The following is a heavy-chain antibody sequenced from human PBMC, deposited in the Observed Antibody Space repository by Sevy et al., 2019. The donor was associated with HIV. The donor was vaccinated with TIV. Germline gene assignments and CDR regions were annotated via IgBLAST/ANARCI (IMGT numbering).Heavy chain of an antibody. V-gene: IGHV3-53*01. J-gene: IGHJ3*01. D-gene: IGHD5-18*01. CDR3: AKTRGFSGLHAFDA. Sequence: GGSLILSCATSGITVSLNYMSWVRQAPGKGLEWVSAIYAGDSTYYTDSVRGRFTISRDNSKNTLYLQMNSLRVEDTATYYCAKTRGFSGLHAFDAWGQGTLVTVSS. CDR2: IYAGDST. CDR1: GITVSLNY.